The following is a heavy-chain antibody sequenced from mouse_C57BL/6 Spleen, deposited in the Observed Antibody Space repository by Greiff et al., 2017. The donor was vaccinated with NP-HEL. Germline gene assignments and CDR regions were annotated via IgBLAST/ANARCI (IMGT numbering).Heavy chain of an antibody. CDR1: GFNIKDYY. CDR3: ARGPFTTVVATRDFDY. J-gene: IGHJ2*01. D-gene: IGHD1-1*01. Sequence: EVQLQQSGAELVKPGASVKLSCTASGFNIKDYYMHWVKQRTEQGLEWIGRIDPEDGETKYAPKFQGKATITADTSSNTAYLQLSSLTSEDTAVYYCARGPFTTVVATRDFDYWGQGTTLTVSS. CDR2: IDPEDGET. V-gene: IGHV14-2*01.